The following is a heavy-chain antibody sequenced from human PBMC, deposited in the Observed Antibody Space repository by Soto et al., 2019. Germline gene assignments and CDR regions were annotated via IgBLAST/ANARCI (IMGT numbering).Heavy chain of an antibody. D-gene: IGHD2-21*01. CDR3: ATGFDCGKFYAFES. Sequence: QVQLQESGPGLVKPSQTLSLTCTVSGDSIMRDSYSWNWIRQHPGKGLEWIGYIYYSGTTAYNPSLKTRVTISPDTSKNAFSLNMSSVTAADTAVYYCATGFDCGKFYAFESWGQGTLVTVSS. V-gene: IGHV4-31*03. CDR2: IYYSGTT. J-gene: IGHJ4*02. CDR1: GDSIMRDSYS.